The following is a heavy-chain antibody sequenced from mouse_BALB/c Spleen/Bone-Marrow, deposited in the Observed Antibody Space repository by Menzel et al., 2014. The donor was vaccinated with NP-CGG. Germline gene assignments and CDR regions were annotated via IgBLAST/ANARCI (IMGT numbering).Heavy chain of an antibody. CDR3: TRTYDYDEGGFDY. CDR1: GYTFTSYW. Sequence: QVQLQQSGAELVRPGASVKLSCKASGYTFTSYWMNWVKQRPGQGLEWIGNIYPSDSYTNYNQKFKDKATLTVDKSSSTAYMQLSSPTSEDSAVYYCTRTYDYDEGGFDYWGQGTTLTVSS. CDR2: IYPSDSYT. J-gene: IGHJ2*01. V-gene: IGHV1-69*02. D-gene: IGHD2-4*01.